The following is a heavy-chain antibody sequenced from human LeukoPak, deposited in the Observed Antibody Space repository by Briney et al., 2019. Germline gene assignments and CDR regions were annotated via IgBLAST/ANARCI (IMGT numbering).Heavy chain of an antibody. D-gene: IGHD2-15*01. Sequence: GGSLRLSCVASGFTFSSYAMHWVRQAPGKGLEWVAVISYDGSNKYYADSVKGRFTISRDNSKNTLYLQMNSLRAEDTAVYYCARLAVVAATRHPFDAFDIWGQGTMVTVSS. J-gene: IGHJ3*02. CDR2: ISYDGSNK. CDR1: GFTFSSYA. V-gene: IGHV3-30-3*01. CDR3: ARLAVVAATRHPFDAFDI.